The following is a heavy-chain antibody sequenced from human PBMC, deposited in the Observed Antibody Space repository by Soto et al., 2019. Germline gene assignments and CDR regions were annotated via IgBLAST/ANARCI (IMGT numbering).Heavy chain of an antibody. D-gene: IGHD1-26*01. V-gene: IGHV1-2*02. J-gene: IGHJ6*02. CDR2: INSNSGGT. CDR3: ATSVPPAVVGGSYGMDV. Sequence: ASVKVSCKASGYTFTGYYMHWVRQAPGQGLEWMGWINSNSGGTNYAQKFQGRVTMTRDTSISTAYMELSRLRSDDTAVYYCATSVPPAVVGGSYGMDVWGQGTTVTVSS. CDR1: GYTFTGYY.